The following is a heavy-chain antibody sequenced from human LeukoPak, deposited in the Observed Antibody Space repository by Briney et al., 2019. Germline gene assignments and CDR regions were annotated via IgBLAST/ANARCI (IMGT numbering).Heavy chain of an antibody. D-gene: IGHD6-6*01. CDR2: FDPEDGET. CDR3: ATLDGVAAPIKDY. CDR1: GYTFTSYD. Sequence: GASVKVSCKASGYTFTSYDTNWVRQAPGKGLEWMGGFDPEDGETIYAQKFQGRVTMTEDTSTDTAYMELSSLRSEDTAVYYCATLDGVAAPIKDYWGQGTLVTVSS. V-gene: IGHV1-24*01. J-gene: IGHJ4*02.